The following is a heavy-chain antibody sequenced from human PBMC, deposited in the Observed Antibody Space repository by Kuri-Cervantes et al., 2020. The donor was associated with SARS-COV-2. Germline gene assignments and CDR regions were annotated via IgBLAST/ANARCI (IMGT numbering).Heavy chain of an antibody. J-gene: IGHJ4*02. D-gene: IGHD2-2*01. CDR3: ARVVIPAALDY. Sequence: GGSLRLSCAASGFTFSSYEMNWVRQAPGKGLEWVSYISSSGSTIYYADSVKGRLTISRDNAKNSLYLQMNSLRAEDTAVYYCARVVIPAALDYWGQGTLVTVSS. CDR1: GFTFSSYE. V-gene: IGHV3-48*03. CDR2: ISSSGSTI.